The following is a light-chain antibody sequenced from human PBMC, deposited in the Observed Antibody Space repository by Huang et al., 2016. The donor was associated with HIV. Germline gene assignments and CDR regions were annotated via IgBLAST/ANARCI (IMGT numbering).Light chain of an antibody. Sequence: EIVLTQSPVTLSLSPGEGASLSCWASHGVHTSYLAWYQQKPGPAPRLLIFGASNRATGVPHRFRGSESGTDFTLTISGLDPEDFAVYYCQQYGTLPYTFGQGTKLEI. CDR2: GAS. V-gene: IGKV3-20*01. CDR3: QQYGTLPYT. J-gene: IGKJ2*01. CDR1: HGVHTSY.